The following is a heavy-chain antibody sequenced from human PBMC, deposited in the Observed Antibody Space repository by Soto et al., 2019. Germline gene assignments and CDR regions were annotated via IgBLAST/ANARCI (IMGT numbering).Heavy chain of an antibody. Sequence: SETLSLTCTVSGGSISNYYWSWIRQPPGKGLEWIGYIYYRGSTNYNPSLKSRVTISVDTSKNQFSLKLSSVTAADTAVYYCARGGYNWNDVTDYWGQGTLVTVSS. CDR1: GGSISNYY. CDR2: IYYRGST. D-gene: IGHD1-20*01. J-gene: IGHJ4*02. CDR3: ARGGYNWNDVTDY. V-gene: IGHV4-59*01.